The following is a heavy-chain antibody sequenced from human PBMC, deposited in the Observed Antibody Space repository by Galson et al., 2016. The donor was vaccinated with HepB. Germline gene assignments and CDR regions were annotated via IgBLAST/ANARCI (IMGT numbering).Heavy chain of an antibody. CDR2: IYYSGST. V-gene: IGHV4-59*01. CDR3: ARVHNYYYSSGYRPRYYFDY. J-gene: IGHJ4*02. D-gene: IGHD3-22*01. Sequence: SETLSLTCTFSGGSISNYYWSWIRQPPGKGLEWIGYIYYSGSTNYNPSLKRRVTMSVDTSKNQLSLKVRSVTAADTAVYYCARVHNYYYSSGYRPRYYFDYWGQGTLVTVSS. CDR1: GGSISNYY.